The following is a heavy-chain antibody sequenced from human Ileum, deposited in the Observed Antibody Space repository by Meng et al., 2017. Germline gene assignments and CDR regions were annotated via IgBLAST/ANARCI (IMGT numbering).Heavy chain of an antibody. CDR3: TTDPGGRLPDS. CDR2: IRSKTDGGTT. D-gene: IGHD1-14*01. J-gene: IGHJ4*02. V-gene: IGHV3-15*01. CDR1: GMSFINAW. Sequence: GESLKISCAVSGMSFINAWMTWVRQAPGKGLEWVGRIRSKTDGGTTEYAAPVKDRFTISRDDSKNRLYRRMNSLTTEDTAVYYCTTDPGGRLPDSWGQGTLVTVSS.